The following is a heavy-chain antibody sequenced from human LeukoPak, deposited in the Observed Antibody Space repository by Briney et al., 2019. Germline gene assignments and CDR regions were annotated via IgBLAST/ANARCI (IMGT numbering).Heavy chain of an antibody. CDR1: GYTFTSYA. CDR3: ARYASYYDFWSAHDTNWFDP. J-gene: IGHJ5*02. D-gene: IGHD3-3*01. CDR2: ITAGNGNT. V-gene: IGHV1-3*01. Sequence: ASVKVSCKASGYTFTSYAMHWVRQAPGQRLERMGWITAGNGNTKYSQKFQGRVTITRDTSASTAYMELSSPRSEDTAVYYCARYASYYDFWSAHDTNWFDPWGQGTLVTVSS.